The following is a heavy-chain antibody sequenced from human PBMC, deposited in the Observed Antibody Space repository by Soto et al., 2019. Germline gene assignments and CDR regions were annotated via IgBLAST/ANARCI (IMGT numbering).Heavy chain of an antibody. CDR3: ARGPVRTEWLKGWFDP. CDR1: GFTFRDYY. CDR2: ISNSGSSI. D-gene: IGHD3-3*01. V-gene: IGHV3-11*01. J-gene: IGHJ5*02. Sequence: PGGSLRLSCAASGFTFRDYYMSWIRQAPGKGLEWVSDISNSGSSIYYADSVKGRFTISRDNAKNSLYLQMNSLRDEDTAVYYCARGPVRTEWLKGWFDPWGQGMLVTVSS.